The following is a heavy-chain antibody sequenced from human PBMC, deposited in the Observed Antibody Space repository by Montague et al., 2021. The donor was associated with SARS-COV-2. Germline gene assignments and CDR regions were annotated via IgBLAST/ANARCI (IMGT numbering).Heavy chain of an antibody. J-gene: IGHJ6*03. CDR3: ARDLEADYYYYMDV. D-gene: IGHD6-25*01. V-gene: IGHV3-21*01. CDR2: ISSSSSYI. CDR1: GFTFSSYS. Sequence: SLRLSCAASGFTFSSYSMNWVRQAPGKGLEWVSSISSSSSYIYYADSVKGRLTISRDNAKNSLYLQMNSLRAEDTAVYYCARDLEADYYYYMDVWGKGTTVTVSS.